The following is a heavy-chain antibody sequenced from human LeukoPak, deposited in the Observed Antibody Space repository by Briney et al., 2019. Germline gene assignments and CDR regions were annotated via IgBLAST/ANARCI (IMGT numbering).Heavy chain of an antibody. Sequence: PSETLSLTCAVYGGSFSGYYWSWIRQPPGKGLEWIGEINHSGSTNYNPSLKSRVTISVDTSKNQFSLKLSSVTAADTAVYYCARDRQLFNYYDSSGYYGEFDYWGQGTLVTVSS. CDR3: ARDRQLFNYYDSSGYYGEFDY. CDR1: GGSFSGYY. J-gene: IGHJ4*02. D-gene: IGHD3-22*01. V-gene: IGHV4-34*01. CDR2: INHSGST.